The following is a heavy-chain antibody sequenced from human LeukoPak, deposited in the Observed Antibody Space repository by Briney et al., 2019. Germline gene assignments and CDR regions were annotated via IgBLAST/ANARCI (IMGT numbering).Heavy chain of an antibody. Sequence: GASVKVSCKAFGYTFTSNYMHWVRQAPGQGPEWMGGISAYNGNTNYAQKLQGRVTMTTDTSTSTAYMELRSLRSDDTAVYYCARGYSSSWYFEYYFDYWGQGTLVTVSS. CDR2: ISAYNGNT. D-gene: IGHD6-13*01. J-gene: IGHJ4*02. V-gene: IGHV1-18*04. CDR3: ARGYSSSWYFEYYFDY. CDR1: GYTFTSNY.